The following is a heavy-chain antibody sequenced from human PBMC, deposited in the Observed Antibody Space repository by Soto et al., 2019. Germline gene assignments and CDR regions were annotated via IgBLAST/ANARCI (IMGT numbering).Heavy chain of an antibody. J-gene: IGHJ6*02. D-gene: IGHD1-1*01. CDR2: IWYDGSNK. Sequence: GGSLRLSCAASGFTFSSYGMHWVRQAPGKGLEWVAVIWYDGSNKYYADSVKGRFTISRDNSKNTLYLQMNSLRAEDTAVYYCARVNEPPSEPLVPWGGNPISYYYYGMDVWGQGTTVTVSS. V-gene: IGHV3-33*01. CDR3: ARVNEPPSEPLVPWGGNPISYYYYGMDV. CDR1: GFTFSSYG.